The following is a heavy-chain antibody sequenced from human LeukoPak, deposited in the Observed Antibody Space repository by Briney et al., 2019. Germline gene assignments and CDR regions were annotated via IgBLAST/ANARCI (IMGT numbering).Heavy chain of an antibody. J-gene: IGHJ4*02. CDR3: ARKQTGTMYDV. Sequence: SETLSLTCIVPGGSISSSSYYWAWLRQSPGTGLEWIGTFSSGGSAYYNPSLTSRVSISKDTSDNQFSLRLYSVTAADTAVYYCARKQTGTMYDVWGQGTQVTVSS. D-gene: IGHD1-7*01. CDR1: GGSISSSSYY. CDR2: FSSGGSA. V-gene: IGHV4-39*07.